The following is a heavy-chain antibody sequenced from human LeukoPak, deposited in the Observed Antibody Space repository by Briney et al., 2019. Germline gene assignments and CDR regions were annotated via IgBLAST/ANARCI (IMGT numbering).Heavy chain of an antibody. CDR3: ARGLVPAAILNYFDY. Sequence: GGSLRLSCAASGFTFSSYSMNWVRQAPGKGLEWVSSISSSSSYIYYADSVKGRFTISRDNAKNSLYLQMNSLRAEDTAVYYCARGLVPAAILNYFDYWGQGTLVTVSS. D-gene: IGHD2-2*01. CDR1: GFTFSSYS. J-gene: IGHJ4*02. V-gene: IGHV3-21*01. CDR2: ISSSSSYI.